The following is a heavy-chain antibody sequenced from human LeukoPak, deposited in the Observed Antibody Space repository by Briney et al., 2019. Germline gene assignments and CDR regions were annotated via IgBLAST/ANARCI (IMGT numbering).Heavy chain of an antibody. CDR2: INPNSGGT. CDR3: ARDSSGYSDAFDI. CDR1: GYTFTGYY. V-gene: IGHV1-2*02. D-gene: IGHD3-22*01. J-gene: IGHJ3*02. Sequence: GASVKVSFKASGYTFTGYYMHWVRQAPGQGLEWMGWINPNSGGTNYAQKFQGRVTMTRDTSISTAYMELSRLRSDDTAVYYCARDSSGYSDAFDIWGQGTMVTVSS.